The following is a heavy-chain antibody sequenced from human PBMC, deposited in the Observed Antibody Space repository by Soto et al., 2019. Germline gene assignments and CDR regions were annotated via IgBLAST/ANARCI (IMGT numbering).Heavy chain of an antibody. J-gene: IGHJ2*01. D-gene: IGHD3-3*01. Sequence: IPLTGAMSGGSVSGDSAAWNWIRQSPSRGLEWLGRTYYRSKWYNDYAVSVKSRITVTPDTSKSQFSLHLNSVTPEDTAVYYCARVFPYYESNRDPLSYPTRRSSDL. V-gene: IGHV6-1*01. CDR1: GGSVSGDSAA. CDR2: TYYRSKWYN. CDR3: ARVFPYYESNRDPLSYPTRRSSDL.